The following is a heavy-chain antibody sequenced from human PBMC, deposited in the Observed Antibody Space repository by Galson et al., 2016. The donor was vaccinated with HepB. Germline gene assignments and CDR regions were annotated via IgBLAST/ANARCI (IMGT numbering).Heavy chain of an antibody. D-gene: IGHD1-26*01. Sequence: ETLSLTCTVSSDSLSNYYWSWIRQPPGKGLEWIGYIYYSGSTSYKPSLKSRVTISLDTSKNQFSLMIHSVTAADTAVYYCARTSGSYFYYFGMDVWGQGTTVTVSS. CDR3: ARTSGSYFYYFGMDV. J-gene: IGHJ6*02. CDR1: SDSLSNYY. V-gene: IGHV4-59*08. CDR2: IYYSGST.